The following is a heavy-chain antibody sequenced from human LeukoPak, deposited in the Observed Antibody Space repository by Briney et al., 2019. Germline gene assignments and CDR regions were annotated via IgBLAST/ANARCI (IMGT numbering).Heavy chain of an antibody. CDR3: ARRGYYDSSGYYPYYFDY. CDR2: IYYSGST. V-gene: IGHV4-59*01. CDR1: GGSISSYY. J-gene: IGHJ4*02. Sequence: SETLSLTCTVSGGSISSYYWSWIRQPPGKGLEWIGYIYYSGSTNYNPSLKSQVTISVDTSKNQFSLKLSSVTAADTAVYYCARRGYYDSSGYYPYYFDYWGQGTLVTVSS. D-gene: IGHD3-22*01.